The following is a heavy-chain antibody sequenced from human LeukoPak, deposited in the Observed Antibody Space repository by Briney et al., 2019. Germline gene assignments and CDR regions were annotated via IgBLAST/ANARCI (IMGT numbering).Heavy chain of an antibody. D-gene: IGHD3-22*01. CDR1: GYRFTSYW. CDR2: IYPGDSDT. V-gene: IGHV5-51*01. Sequence: GESLKISCKGSGYRFTSYWIGWVRQMPGKGLEWMGIIYPGDSDTRYSPSFQGQVTISADKSISTAYLQWSSLKASDTAMYYCARLVGYYYDSSGYYYASWFDPWGQGTLVTVSS. J-gene: IGHJ5*02. CDR3: ARLVGYYYDSSGYYYASWFDP.